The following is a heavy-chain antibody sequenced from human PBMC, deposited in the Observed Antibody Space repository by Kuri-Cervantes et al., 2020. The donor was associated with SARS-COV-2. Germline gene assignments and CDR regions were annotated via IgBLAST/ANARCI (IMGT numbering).Heavy chain of an antibody. V-gene: IGHV3-33*01. CDR1: GFIFSDYG. CDR3: SGGGYRYDKPGVYFDY. Sequence: GESLKISCPTSGFIFSDYGMHWVRQAPGKGLEWVAVIWSDGSNKYYADSVKGRFTISRDNSKNTLYLQMNNLRPEDTAIYFCSGGGYRYDKPGVYFDYWGQGTLVTVSS. J-gene: IGHJ4*02. CDR2: IWSDGSNK. D-gene: IGHD5-18*01.